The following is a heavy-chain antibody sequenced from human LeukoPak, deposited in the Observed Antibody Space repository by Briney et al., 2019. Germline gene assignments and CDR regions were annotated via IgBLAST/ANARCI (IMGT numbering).Heavy chain of an antibody. CDR1: GYIFTGYY. Sequence: ASVKVSCKASGYIFTGYYMHWVRQAPGQGLEWMGWINPNSGGTNYAQKFQGRVTMTRDTSISTAYMELSRLRSDDTAVYYCARVACGGDCYSHWFDPWGQGTLVTVSS. D-gene: IGHD2-21*01. CDR2: INPNSGGT. V-gene: IGHV1-2*02. J-gene: IGHJ5*02. CDR3: ARVACGGDCYSHWFDP.